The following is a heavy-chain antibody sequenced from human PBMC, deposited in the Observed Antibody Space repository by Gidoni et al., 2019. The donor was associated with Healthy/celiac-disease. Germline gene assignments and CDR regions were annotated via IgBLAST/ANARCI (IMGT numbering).Heavy chain of an antibody. J-gene: IGHJ4*02. CDR3: TTDPPSDIVVVVAATPGDY. CDR2: IKSKTDGGTT. D-gene: IGHD2-15*01. CDR1: GFTFSNAW. V-gene: IGHV3-15*01. Sequence: EVQLVESGGGLVKPGGSLRLSCAASGFTFSNAWLSWVRQAPGKGLEWVGRIKSKTDGGTTDYAAPVKGRFTISRDDSKNTLYLQMNSLKTEDTAVYYCTTDPPSDIVVVVAATPGDYWGQGTLVTVSS.